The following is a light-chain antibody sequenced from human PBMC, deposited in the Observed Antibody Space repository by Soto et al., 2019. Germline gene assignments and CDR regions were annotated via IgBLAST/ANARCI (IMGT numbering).Light chain of an antibody. V-gene: IGKV3-11*01. CDR1: QSVSSSN. CDR3: QQRSSWPLT. Sequence: EIVLTQSPATLSLSPGERATLSCRASQSVSSSNLVWYQQKPGQAPRLLIYGASSRATGIPARFSGSGSGTDFTLTISSLEPEDFAVYFCQQRSSWPLTFGGGTKVDI. J-gene: IGKJ4*02. CDR2: GAS.